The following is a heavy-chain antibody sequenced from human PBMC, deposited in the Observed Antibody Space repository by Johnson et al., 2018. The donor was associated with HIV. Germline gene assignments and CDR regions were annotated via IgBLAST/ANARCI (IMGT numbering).Heavy chain of an antibody. J-gene: IGHJ3*02. CDR3: ASQLGATGAFDI. CDR1: GFTFNSYA. D-gene: IGHD1-26*01. V-gene: IGHV3-23*01. Sequence: EFGGGVVQPGRSLRLSCAASGFTFNSYAMSWVRQAPGKGLEWVAAISGSGDSTYYADSVKGRFTISRDNSKNTFFLQMNSLRAEDTAFYYCASQLGATGAFDIWGQGKMVTVSS. CDR2: ISGSGDST.